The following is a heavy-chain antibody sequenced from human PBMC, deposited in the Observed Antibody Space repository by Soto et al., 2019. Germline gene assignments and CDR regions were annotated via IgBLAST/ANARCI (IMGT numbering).Heavy chain of an antibody. Sequence: EMQLVESGGGLVQPGGALRLSCGGSGFTFSNWWMSWVRQAPGKGLEWVANINQGGSEKNYLDSVKGRFTVSRDNAKNSGYLQMNSLRVEDTAVYYCGRGHYGMDVWGQGTTVIVSS. CDR3: GRGHYGMDV. J-gene: IGHJ6*02. V-gene: IGHV3-7*04. CDR2: INQGGSEK. CDR1: GFTFSNWW.